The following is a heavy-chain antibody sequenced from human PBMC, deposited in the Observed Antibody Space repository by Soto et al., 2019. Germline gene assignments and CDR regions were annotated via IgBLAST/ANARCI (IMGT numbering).Heavy chain of an antibody. Sequence: PVGSLRLSCAASGFTCSDYYMSWIRQAPGKGLEWVSYISSSGSTIYYADSVKGRFTISRDNAENSLYLQMNSLRAEDTAVYYCARGTVTNNAEIWGQGTMVTVSS. J-gene: IGHJ3*02. CDR1: GFTCSDYY. CDR3: ARGTVTNNAEI. D-gene: IGHD4-17*01. V-gene: IGHV3-11*01. CDR2: ISSSGSTI.